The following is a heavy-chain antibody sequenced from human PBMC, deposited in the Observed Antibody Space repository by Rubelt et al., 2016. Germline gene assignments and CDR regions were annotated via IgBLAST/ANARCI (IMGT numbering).Heavy chain of an antibody. D-gene: IGHD1-26*01. CDR2: IYYRGST. V-gene: IGHV4-59*01. J-gene: IGHJ4*02. CDR3: ARGTYSGTYYMYFDY. Sequence: QVQLQESGPGQAKPSETLSLTCTVSGGSINSYYWSWIRQPPGKGLEWIGNIYYRGSTNYNPSLKSRVSMSVDTSKNQFSLELSSVNTAESAVYYCARGTYSGTYYMYFDYWGQGTLVTVSS. CDR1: GGSINSYY.